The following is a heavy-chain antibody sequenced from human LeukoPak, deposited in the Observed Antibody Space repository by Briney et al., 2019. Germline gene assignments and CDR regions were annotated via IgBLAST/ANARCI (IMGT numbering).Heavy chain of an antibody. Sequence: PSETLSLTCSVSGGSISSGVYYWSWIRQHPGRGLEWIGYIYTSGVTYYIPSLESRITISLDTSQNQFSLRLTSVTAADTAVYYCAREGYSSGFYYFDYWGQGSLVTVSS. V-gene: IGHV4-31*03. CDR2: IYTSGVT. CDR3: AREGYSSGFYYFDY. CDR1: GGSISSGVYY. J-gene: IGHJ4*02. D-gene: IGHD6-19*01.